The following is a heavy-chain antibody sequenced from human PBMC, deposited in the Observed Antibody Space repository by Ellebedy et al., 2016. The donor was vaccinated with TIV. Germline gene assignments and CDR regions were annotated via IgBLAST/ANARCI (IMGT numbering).Heavy chain of an antibody. CDR1: GFTFSGSA. D-gene: IGHD4-11*01. CDR3: SRTPPEYGNFELVMDYYGMDV. Sequence: PGGSLRLSCAASGFTFSGSAMHWVRHASGKGLEWVGRIRSKANSYATAYSASVKGRFIISRDDSKNKAYLQMNSLKTEDTDGYYCSRTPPEYGNFELVMDYYGMDVWGQGTTVTVSS. V-gene: IGHV3-73*01. CDR2: IRSKANSYAT. J-gene: IGHJ6*02.